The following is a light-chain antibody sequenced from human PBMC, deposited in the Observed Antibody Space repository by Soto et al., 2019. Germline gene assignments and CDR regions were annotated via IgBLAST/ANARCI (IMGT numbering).Light chain of an antibody. Sequence: QSVLTQPASVSGSHGHSITISCTGTSSDVGGYNYVSWYQQHPGKAPKLMIYEVSNRPSGVSNRFSGSKSGNTASLTISGLQAEDEADYYCSSYTSSSTLWVFGGGTKLTVL. CDR3: SSYTSSSTLWV. V-gene: IGLV2-14*01. CDR1: SSDVGGYNY. J-gene: IGLJ3*02. CDR2: EVS.